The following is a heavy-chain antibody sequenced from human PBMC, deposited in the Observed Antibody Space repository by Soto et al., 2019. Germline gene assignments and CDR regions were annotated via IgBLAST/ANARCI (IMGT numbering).Heavy chain of an antibody. J-gene: IGHJ1*01. V-gene: IGHV3-23*01. CDR3: AKGYLSEGPTAEYFQH. CDR2: ISGSGGST. CDR1: GFTFSSYA. D-gene: IGHD1-20*01. Sequence: EVQLLESGGGLVQPGGSLRLSCAASGFTFSSYAMSWVSQAPGKGLEWVSAISGSGGSTYYADSVKGRFTISRDNSKNTLYLQMNSLRAEDTAVHYCAKGYLSEGPTAEYFQHWGQGTLVTVSS.